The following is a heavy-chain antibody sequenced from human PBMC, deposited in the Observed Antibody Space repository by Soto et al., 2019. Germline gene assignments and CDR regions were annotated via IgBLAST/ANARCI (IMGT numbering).Heavy chain of an antibody. Sequence: QVQLQESGPGLVKPSETLSLTCTVSGGSLSNYYWSWIRQPPGKGLECIAYVYYSGSTPYNPSLKGRVTISVDTSKNQFSLKLTYVTAAKTALYFCARMLVVGGIDYYSMDVWGKGTTVTGSS. CDR2: VYYSGST. CDR1: GGSLSNYY. J-gene: IGHJ6*03. D-gene: IGHD3-16*02. V-gene: IGHV4-59*01. CDR3: ARMLVVGGIDYYSMDV.